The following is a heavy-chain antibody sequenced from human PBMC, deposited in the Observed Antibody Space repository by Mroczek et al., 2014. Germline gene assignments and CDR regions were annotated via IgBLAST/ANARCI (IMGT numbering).Heavy chain of an antibody. CDR2: ISYDGSNK. V-gene: IGHV3-30*18. D-gene: IGHD2-21*02. J-gene: IGHJ3*02. CDR1: GFTFSSYG. CDR3: AKGVMASDCGGDCLI. Sequence: QVQLVESGGGVVQPGRSLRLSCAASGFTFSSYGMHWVRQAPGKGLEWVAVISYDGSNKYYADSVKGRFTISRDNSKNTLYLQMNSLRAEDTAVYYCAKGVMASDCGGDCLIWGQGTMVTVSS.